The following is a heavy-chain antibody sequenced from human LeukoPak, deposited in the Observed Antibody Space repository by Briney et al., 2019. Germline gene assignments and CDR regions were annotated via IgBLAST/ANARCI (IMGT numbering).Heavy chain of an antibody. CDR1: GFTFRSYD. V-gene: IGHV3-48*03. J-gene: IGHJ6*02. Sequence: GGSLRLSCAASGFTFRSYDMNWVRQAPGKGLEWVSYISSSGTTIYYADSVKGRFTISRDNAKNSLYLQMSSLRAEDTAVYYCAKASATRHMDVWGQGTTVTVSS. CDR3: AKASATRHMDV. CDR2: ISSSGTTI.